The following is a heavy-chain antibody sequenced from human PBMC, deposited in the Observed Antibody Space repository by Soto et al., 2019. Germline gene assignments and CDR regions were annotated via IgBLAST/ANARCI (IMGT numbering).Heavy chain of an antibody. CDR1: GDSITSGGYY. D-gene: IGHD3-10*01. CDR3: AKYYYESGTFPKGWFDP. CDR2: IYYSGRTT. J-gene: IGHJ5*02. V-gene: IGHV4-31*03. Sequence: SETLSLTCTVSGDSITSGGYYWSWIRQHAGKGLEWIGYIYYSGRTTYYNPSLKSRVNISIDTSKNQLSLKLSSVTAADTAVYYCAKYYYESGTFPKGWFDPWGQGTLVTVSS.